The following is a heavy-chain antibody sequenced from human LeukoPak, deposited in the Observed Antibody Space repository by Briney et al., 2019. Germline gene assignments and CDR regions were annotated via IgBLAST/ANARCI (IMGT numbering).Heavy chain of an antibody. CDR3: ARGDYYDSTVPGY. J-gene: IGHJ4*02. Sequence: ASVKVSCKASGYTFTDYYMHWVRQAPGQGLEWMGWINPNSGGTNYAQKFQGRVTMTRDTSISTAYMELSRLRSDDTAVYYCARGDYYDSTVPGYWGQGTLVTVSS. CDR1: GYTFTDYY. D-gene: IGHD3-22*01. V-gene: IGHV1-2*02. CDR2: INPNSGGT.